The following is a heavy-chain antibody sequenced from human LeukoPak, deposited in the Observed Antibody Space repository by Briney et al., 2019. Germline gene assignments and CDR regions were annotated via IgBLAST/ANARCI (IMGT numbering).Heavy chain of an antibody. V-gene: IGHV3-23*01. Sequence: GGTLRLSCAASGFTFNTYGMSWVRQAPGKGLEWVSGISGSGGATYYADSVKGRFTISRDNSKNTLYLQMNSLRAEDTAVYYCVRGAFKWELLINLDYWGQGTLVTVSS. CDR2: ISGSGGAT. CDR1: GFTFNTYG. CDR3: VRGAFKWELLINLDY. D-gene: IGHD1-26*01. J-gene: IGHJ4*02.